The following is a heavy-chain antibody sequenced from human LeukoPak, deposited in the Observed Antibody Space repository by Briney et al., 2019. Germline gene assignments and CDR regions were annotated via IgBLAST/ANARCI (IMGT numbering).Heavy chain of an antibody. CDR1: GGSFSGYY. CDR3: ARRSSLAYCGGDCYSVVY. V-gene: IGHV4-34*01. CDR2: INHSGST. J-gene: IGHJ4*02. D-gene: IGHD2-21*02. Sequence: SETLSLTCAVYGGSFSGYYWSWIRQPPGKGLEWIGEINHSGSTNYNPSLKSRVTISVDTSKNQFSLKLSSVTAADTAVYYCARRSSLAYCGGDCYSVVYWGQGTLVTASS.